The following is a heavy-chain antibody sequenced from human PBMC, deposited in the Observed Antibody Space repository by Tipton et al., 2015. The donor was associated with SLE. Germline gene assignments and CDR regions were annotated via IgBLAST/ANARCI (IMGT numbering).Heavy chain of an antibody. Sequence: TLSLTCNVSGYSITRDSNYWTWIRQPAGKGLVWIGHIYTSGATNYNPSLKSRVTISVDTSKNQFSLKLFSVTAADTAVYYCARRRFQSASDSWGQGTVVSVSS. J-gene: IGHJ4*02. D-gene: IGHD2-21*01. CDR3: ARRRFQSASDS. V-gene: IGHV4-61*09. CDR1: GYSITRDSNY. CDR2: IYTSGAT.